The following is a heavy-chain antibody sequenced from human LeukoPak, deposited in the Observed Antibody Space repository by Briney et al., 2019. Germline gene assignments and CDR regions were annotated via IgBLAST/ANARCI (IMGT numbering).Heavy chain of an antibody. J-gene: IGHJ4*02. CDR1: GFTFSSYA. D-gene: IGHD3-10*01. Sequence: GGSLRLSCAASGFTFSSYAMHWVRQAPGKGLEDVSAISSNGGSTYYANSVKGRFTISRDNSKNTLYLQMGSLRAEDMAVYYCATSNSGSLKLDYWGQGTLVTVSS. V-gene: IGHV3-64*01. CDR3: ATSNSGSLKLDY. CDR2: ISSNGGST.